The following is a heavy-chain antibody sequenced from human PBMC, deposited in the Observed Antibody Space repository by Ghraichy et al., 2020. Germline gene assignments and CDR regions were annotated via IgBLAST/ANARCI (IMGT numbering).Heavy chain of an antibody. V-gene: IGHV1-2*04. CDR3: ARESRITIFGVVIIRSCAFDI. J-gene: IGHJ3*02. CDR2: INPNSGGT. Sequence: ASVKVSCKASGYTFTGYYMHWVRQAPGQGLEWMGWINPNSGGTNYAQKFQGWVTMTRDTSISTAYMELSRLRSDDTAVYYCARESRITIFGVVIIRSCAFDIWGQGTMVTVSS. CDR1: GYTFTGYY. D-gene: IGHD3-3*01.